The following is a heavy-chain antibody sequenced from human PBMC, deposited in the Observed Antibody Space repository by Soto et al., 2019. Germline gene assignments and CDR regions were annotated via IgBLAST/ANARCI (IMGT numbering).Heavy chain of an antibody. CDR2: IYHNGNT. CDR3: ARISVIPSAIGFDS. D-gene: IGHD2-2*01. CDR1: SGSITGYNG. V-gene: IGHV4-4*02. Sequence: QVQLQESGPGLVKPSGTLSLTCAVSSGSITGYNGWSWVRQSPGKGLEWIGEIYHNGNTNYNPSLKSRVAISVDKPSNQFSLTVNSVSAADTAVYYCARISVIPSAIGFDSWGQGILGTDSS. J-gene: IGHJ4*02.